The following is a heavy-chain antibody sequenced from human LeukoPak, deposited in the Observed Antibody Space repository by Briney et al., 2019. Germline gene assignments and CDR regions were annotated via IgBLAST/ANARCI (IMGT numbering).Heavy chain of an antibody. V-gene: IGHV1-2*02. Sequence: ASVKVSCQASGYTFTGYYMHWVRQAPGQGLEWMGWINPNSGGTNYAQKFQGRVTMTRDTSISTAYMELSRLRSDDTAVYYCARERVRGYYDSSGYSPDAFDIWGQGTMVTVSS. CDR1: GYTFTGYY. D-gene: IGHD3-22*01. CDR3: ARERVRGYYDSSGYSPDAFDI. J-gene: IGHJ3*02. CDR2: INPNSGGT.